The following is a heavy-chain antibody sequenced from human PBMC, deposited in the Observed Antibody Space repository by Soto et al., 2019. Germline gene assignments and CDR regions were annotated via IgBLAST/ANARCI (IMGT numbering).Heavy chain of an antibody. V-gene: IGHV3-23*01. CDR1: GFTFNAYA. D-gene: IGHD4-4*01. J-gene: IGHJ4*02. CDR3: ARVASDYSNSVDN. CDR2: IGGSGGNR. Sequence: EVQLLESGGGLVQPGGSLRLSCAASGFTFNAYAMTWVRQAPGKGLEWVSAIGGSGGNRYYADSVRGRFTISRDNSKDTVDLQTNSLRVEDTAVYYCARVASDYSNSVDNWGQGILVTVSS.